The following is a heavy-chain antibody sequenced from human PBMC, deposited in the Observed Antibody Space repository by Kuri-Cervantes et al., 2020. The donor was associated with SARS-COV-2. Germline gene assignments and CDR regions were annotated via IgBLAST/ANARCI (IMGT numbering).Heavy chain of an antibody. CDR3: AKVSDSMTTVTTLGV. J-gene: IGHJ4*02. Sequence: GGSLRLSCAPSGFTLSTYAMSWVRQAPGKGLEWVSAISRSGTYYADSVKGRFTISRDNSKNTLYLQMNSLRAEDTAVYYCAKVSDSMTTVTTLGVWGQGTLATVSS. CDR2: ISRSGT. V-gene: IGHV3-23*01. CDR1: GFTLSTYA. D-gene: IGHD4-17*01.